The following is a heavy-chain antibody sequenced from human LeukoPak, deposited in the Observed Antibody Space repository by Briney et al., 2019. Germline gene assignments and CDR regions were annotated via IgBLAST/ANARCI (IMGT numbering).Heavy chain of an antibody. CDR2: IIPIFGTA. V-gene: IGHV1-69*13. J-gene: IGHJ5*02. CDR1: GYTFTSYA. Sequence: SVKVSCKASGYTFTSYAMNWVRQAPGQGLEWMGGIIPIFGTANYAQKFQGRVTITADESTSTAYMELSSLRSEDTAVYYCARDTRSSGWYGLNWFDPWGQGTLVTVSS. D-gene: IGHD6-19*01. CDR3: ARDTRSSGWYGLNWFDP.